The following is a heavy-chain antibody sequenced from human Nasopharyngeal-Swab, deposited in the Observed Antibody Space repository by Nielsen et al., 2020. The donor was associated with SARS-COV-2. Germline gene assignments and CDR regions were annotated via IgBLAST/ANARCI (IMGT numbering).Heavy chain of an antibody. Sequence: GESLKIPCAASGFTFSSYSMNWVRQAPGKGLEWVSYISSSSSTIYYADSVKGRFTISRDNAKNSLYLQMNSLRDEDTAVYYCASNDYGDEFVFDYWGQGTLVTVSS. J-gene: IGHJ4*02. CDR2: ISSSSSTI. D-gene: IGHD4-17*01. CDR3: ASNDYGDEFVFDY. CDR1: GFTFSSYS. V-gene: IGHV3-48*02.